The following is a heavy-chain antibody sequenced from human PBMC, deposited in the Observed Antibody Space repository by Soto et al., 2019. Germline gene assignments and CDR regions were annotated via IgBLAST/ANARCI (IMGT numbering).Heavy chain of an antibody. CDR3: ARETWPITMDV. Sequence: ASVKVSCKASGYTFRNYGLTWMRQTPGRGLEWMGWISVYNGATYYAQKLQDRLTMTTDTSTTTAYMELRSLRSDDTAVYYCARETWPITMDVWGKGTTVTVSS. V-gene: IGHV1-18*01. J-gene: IGHJ6*04. D-gene: IGHD3-22*01. CDR2: ISVYNGAT. CDR1: GYTFRNYG.